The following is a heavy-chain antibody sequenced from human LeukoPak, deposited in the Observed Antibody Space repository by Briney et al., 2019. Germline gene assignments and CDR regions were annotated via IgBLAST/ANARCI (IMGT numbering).Heavy chain of an antibody. D-gene: IGHD4-17*01. J-gene: IGHJ3*02. V-gene: IGHV4-59*11. CDR1: GDSFSSHY. CDR2: ISHIGRT. CDR3: ARDLVTVTKGFDI. Sequence: TETLSLTCAVSGDSFSSHYWTWVRQSPGTGLEWIGYISHIGRTNYNPSLKSRVTISIDTSKNQFSLKLRSVTAADTAVYYCARDLVTVTKGFDIWGQGTMVSVSS.